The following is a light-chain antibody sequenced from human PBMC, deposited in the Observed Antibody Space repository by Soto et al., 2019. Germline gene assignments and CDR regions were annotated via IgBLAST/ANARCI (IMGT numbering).Light chain of an antibody. Sequence: QSLLTQPPSVSGAPGQRCTISCTGSISNIGAGYDVNWYQQLPETAPKLLIFGDSNRPSGVPDRFSGSKSGTSASLVITGLQADDEADYYCQSNDNGLSGSDVFGTGTKVTVL. CDR3: QSNDNGLSGSDV. CDR1: ISNIGAGYD. V-gene: IGLV1-40*01. CDR2: GDS. J-gene: IGLJ1*01.